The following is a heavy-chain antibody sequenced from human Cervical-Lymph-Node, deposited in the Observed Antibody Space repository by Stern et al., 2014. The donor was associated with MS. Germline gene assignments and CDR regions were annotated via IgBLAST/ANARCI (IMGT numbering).Heavy chain of an antibody. CDR3: SREPRLTDY. V-gene: IGHV3-11*01. J-gene: IGHJ4*02. CDR2: IRNSGSFV. CDR1: GFTFSDHY. D-gene: IGHD2-21*01. Sequence: VQLLESGGGLVKPGGSLRLSCVASGFTFSDHYMSWIRQAPGKGLEFVSYIRNSGSFVNYADSVKVRFTISRDNAKDSLYLQMNSLRAEDTAVYYCSREPRLTDYWGQGTLVSVSS.